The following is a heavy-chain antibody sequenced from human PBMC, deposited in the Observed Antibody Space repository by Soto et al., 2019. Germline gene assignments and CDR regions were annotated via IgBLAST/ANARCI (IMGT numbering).Heavy chain of an antibody. CDR3: ATGGSGTYYLGPLDY. J-gene: IGHJ4*02. CDR1: AFSLKTYW. Sequence: EVQLVESGGGLVLPGGSLRLSCVGSAFSLKTYWMAWVRQDPGKGLECVANIRQYGDETFYVDSVKGRFTISRDNANNSVYLQMDNLRAEDTGVYYCATGGSGTYYLGPLDYWGQGIMVIVSS. V-gene: IGHV3-7*01. D-gene: IGHD3-10*01. CDR2: IRQYGDET.